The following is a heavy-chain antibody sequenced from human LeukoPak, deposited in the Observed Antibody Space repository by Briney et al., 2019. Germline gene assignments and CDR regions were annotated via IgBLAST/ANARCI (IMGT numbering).Heavy chain of an antibody. CDR2: VYYTGRT. Sequence: SETLSLTCTVSGDFISSSSYYWGWLRQPPGTGLEWIGDVYYTGRTYYNPSLKSRVFISIDTSKNYFSLNLNFVTAADTAVYYCARRRYYDSTGYFEWGRGSLVTVSS. CDR3: ARRRYYDSTGYFE. V-gene: IGHV4-39*02. J-gene: IGHJ1*01. D-gene: IGHD3-22*01. CDR1: GDFISSSSYY.